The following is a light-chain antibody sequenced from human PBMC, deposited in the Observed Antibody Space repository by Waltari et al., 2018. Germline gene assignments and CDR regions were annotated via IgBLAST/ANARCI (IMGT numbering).Light chain of an antibody. Sequence: EVVLTQSPATLSLSPGERVTLSCRASQYIDNYLAWYQQRPVQAPRLLIYAASTRATGVPARFSGSWSGTDFSLTISGLGPEDFAVYYCQSLANWPPYSFGQGTRVDI. CDR1: QYIDNY. J-gene: IGKJ2*01. V-gene: IGKV3-11*01. CDR3: QSLANWPPYS. CDR2: AAS.